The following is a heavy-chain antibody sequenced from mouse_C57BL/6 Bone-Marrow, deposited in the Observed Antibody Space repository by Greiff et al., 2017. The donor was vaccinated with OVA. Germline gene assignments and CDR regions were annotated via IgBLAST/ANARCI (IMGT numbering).Heavy chain of an antibody. CDR3: TDGYGFAY. CDR1: GFTIKDDY. D-gene: IGHD2-2*01. CDR2: IDPENGDT. V-gene: IGHV14-4*01. J-gene: IGHJ3*01. Sequence: VQLQQSGAELVRPGASVKLSCTASGFTIKDDYMHWVKQRPEQGLEWIGWIDPENGDTKYAPKFQGKATITADTSSNTAYLQLSSLTSEDTAVYYCTDGYGFAYWGQGTLVTVSA.